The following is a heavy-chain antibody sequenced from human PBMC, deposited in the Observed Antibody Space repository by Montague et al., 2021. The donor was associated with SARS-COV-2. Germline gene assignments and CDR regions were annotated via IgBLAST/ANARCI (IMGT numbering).Heavy chain of an antibody. Sequence: SLRLSCAASGFTFSRYSMNWVRQAPGKGLEWVSSISSSSSYIYYPDSVKGRFTISRDNAKNSLYLQMNSLRAEDTAVYYCASGKWELLPFDYWGQGTLVTVSS. V-gene: IGHV3-21*01. D-gene: IGHD1-26*01. CDR1: GFTFSRYS. CDR3: ASGKWELLPFDY. J-gene: IGHJ4*02. CDR2: ISSSSSYI.